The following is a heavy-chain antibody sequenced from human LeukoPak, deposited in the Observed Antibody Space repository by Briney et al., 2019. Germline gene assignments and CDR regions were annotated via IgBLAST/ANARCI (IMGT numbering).Heavy chain of an antibody. CDR1: GFTFDNYA. CDR2: ISGSGDGT. CDR3: AKGRNSYDSGRCHSSNCYYGMDV. V-gene: IGHV3-23*01. Sequence: PGRSLRLSCAASGFTFDNYAMIWVRLAPGRGLEYVSVISGSGDGTYSADSVRGRFTISRDNSKNTLYLEMNSLRVEDTAVYHCAKGRNSYDSGRCHSSNCYYGMDVWGQGTTVTVSS. J-gene: IGHJ6*02. D-gene: IGHD3-10*01.